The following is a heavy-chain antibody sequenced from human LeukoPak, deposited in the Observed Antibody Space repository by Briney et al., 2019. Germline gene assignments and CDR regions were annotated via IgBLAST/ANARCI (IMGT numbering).Heavy chain of an antibody. V-gene: IGHV3-43*02. Sequence: GGSLRLYCVASGFTLDDYALHWVRQAPGKGLEWISLLSGDGDNTYYADSVKGRFTISRDNSKNSLYLQMSSLRAEDTALYYCAKGVRSGTYYNCFDPWGQGTLVTVSS. J-gene: IGHJ5*02. CDR2: LSGDGDNT. D-gene: IGHD1-26*01. CDR1: GFTLDDYA. CDR3: AKGVRSGTYYNCFDP.